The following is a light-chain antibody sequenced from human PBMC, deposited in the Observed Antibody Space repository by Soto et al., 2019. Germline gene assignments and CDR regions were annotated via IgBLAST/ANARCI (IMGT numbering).Light chain of an antibody. V-gene: IGLV2-23*01. CDR3: CSYAGDRDLI. CDR2: EGS. Sequence: QSALTQPASVSGSPGQSITISCTGSSSDVGRYNIVSWYQQHPGKAPKLMIYEGSQRPSGVSDRFSGSKSGNTASLTISGLQAEDEDDYYCCSYAGDRDLIFGGGTQLTVL. J-gene: IGLJ2*01. CDR1: SSDVGRYNI.